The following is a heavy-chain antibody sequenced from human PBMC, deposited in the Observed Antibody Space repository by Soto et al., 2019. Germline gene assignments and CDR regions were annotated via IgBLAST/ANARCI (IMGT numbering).Heavy chain of an antibody. CDR1: GFSLSTSGLG. Sequence: QLTLMESGPTLVKPTQPLTLTCNFSGFSLSTSGLGVGWFRQPPGEALEWLALIYWDDDKRYSPSLKSRLTVTKDSAKNQVVLVMTNVDPVDTGTYYCAQTWQEVNWFDPWAQGTLVTVSS. CDR2: IYWDDDK. V-gene: IGHV2-5*02. J-gene: IGHJ5*02. CDR3: AQTWQEVNWFDP.